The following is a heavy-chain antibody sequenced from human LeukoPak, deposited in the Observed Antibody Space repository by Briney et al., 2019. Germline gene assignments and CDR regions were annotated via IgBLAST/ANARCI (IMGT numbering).Heavy chain of an antibody. CDR1: GFTFSDYY. D-gene: IGHD6-19*01. CDR3: ARDYMAGTRVFDDY. V-gene: IGHV3-11*01. Sequence: GGSLRLSCAASGFTFSDYYMSWIRQAPGKGLEWVSYISSSGSTIYYADSVKGRFTISRDNAKNSLYLQMNSLRAEDTAVYYCARDYMAGTRVFDDYWGQGTLVTVSS. CDR2: ISSSGSTI. J-gene: IGHJ4*02.